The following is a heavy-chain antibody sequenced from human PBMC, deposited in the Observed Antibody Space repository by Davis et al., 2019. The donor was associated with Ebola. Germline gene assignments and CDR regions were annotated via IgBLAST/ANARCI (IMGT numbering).Heavy chain of an antibody. CDR2: IYYSGST. CDR3: ARDRSSGWYGWFDP. V-gene: IGHV4-61*01. Sequence: MPSETLSLTCTVSGGSVSSGSYYWSWIRQPPGKGLEWIGYIYYSGSTNYNPSLKSRVTISVDTSKNQFSLKLSSVTAADTAVYYCARDRSSGWYGWFDPWGQGTLVTVSS. CDR1: GGSVSSGSYY. D-gene: IGHD6-19*01. J-gene: IGHJ5*02.